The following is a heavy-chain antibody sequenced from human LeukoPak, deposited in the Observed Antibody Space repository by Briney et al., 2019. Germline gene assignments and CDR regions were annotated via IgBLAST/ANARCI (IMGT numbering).Heavy chain of an antibody. CDR2: IWYDGSNK. V-gene: IGHV3-33*01. CDR1: GFTFSSYG. D-gene: IGHD6-13*01. Sequence: PGGSLRLSCAASGFTFSSYGMHWVRQAPGKGLEWVAVIWYDGSNKYYADSVKGRFTISRDNSKNTLYLQMNSLRAEDMAVYYCARGMRFEQLVPDYWGQGTLVTVSS. CDR3: ARGMRFEQLVPDY. J-gene: IGHJ4*02.